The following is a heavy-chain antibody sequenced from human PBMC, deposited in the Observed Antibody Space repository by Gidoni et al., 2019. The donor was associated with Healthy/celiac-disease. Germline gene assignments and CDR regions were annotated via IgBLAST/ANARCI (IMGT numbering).Heavy chain of an antibody. Sequence: EVQLVESGGGLVQPGGSLRLSCAASGFPVSSTYMSWVRQAPGKGLEWVSVIDSGGSTYYADSVKGRFTISRDNSKNTLYLQMNSLRAEDTAVYYCARGIAAADPRRPYWYFDLWGRGTLVTVSS. CDR2: IDSGGST. J-gene: IGHJ2*01. D-gene: IGHD6-13*01. V-gene: IGHV3-66*01. CDR1: GFPVSSTY. CDR3: ARGIAAADPRRPYWYFDL.